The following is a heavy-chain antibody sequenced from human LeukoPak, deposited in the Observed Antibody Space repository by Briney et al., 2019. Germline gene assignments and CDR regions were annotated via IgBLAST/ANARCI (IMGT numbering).Heavy chain of an antibody. Sequence: ASVKVSCKVSGYTLTELSMHWVRQAPGKGLEWMGGFYPEDGETIYAQKFQGRVTMTEDTSTDTAYVELSSLRSEDTAVYYCATPAYDSSGYYPHWYFDLWGRGTLVTVSS. CDR3: ATPAYDSSGYYPHWYFDL. CDR2: FYPEDGET. D-gene: IGHD3-22*01. CDR1: GYTLTELS. V-gene: IGHV1-24*01. J-gene: IGHJ2*01.